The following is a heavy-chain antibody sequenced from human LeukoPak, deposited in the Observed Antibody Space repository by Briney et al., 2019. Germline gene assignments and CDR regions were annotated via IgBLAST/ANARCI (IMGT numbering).Heavy chain of an antibody. Sequence: EPGESLKISCKGSGYIFPNYWIGWVRQMPGKGLEWMGIIYPGDSHTRYSPSFQDQVTISVDKSISTAYLQWSSLKASDTAMYYCARGPYAYTSSATLGSYNWFDPWGQGSLVTVSS. CDR3: ARGPYAYTSSATLGSYNWFDP. J-gene: IGHJ5*02. D-gene: IGHD2-2*02. CDR2: IYPGDSHT. V-gene: IGHV5-51*03. CDR1: GYIFPNYW.